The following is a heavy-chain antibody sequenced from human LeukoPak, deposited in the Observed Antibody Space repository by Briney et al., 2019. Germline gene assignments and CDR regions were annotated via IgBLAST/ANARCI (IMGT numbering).Heavy chain of an antibody. CDR1: GGSISSGGYY. CDR3: ARAYCGGDCYSHPPGAFDI. Sequence: PSGTLSLTCTVSGGSISSGGYYWSWIRQPPGKGLEWIGYIYHSGSTYYNPSLKSRVTISVDTSKNQFSLKLSSVTAADTAVYYCARAYCGGDCYSHPPGAFDIWGQGTMVTVSS. J-gene: IGHJ3*02. CDR2: IYHSGST. V-gene: IGHV4-30-2*05. D-gene: IGHD2-21*02.